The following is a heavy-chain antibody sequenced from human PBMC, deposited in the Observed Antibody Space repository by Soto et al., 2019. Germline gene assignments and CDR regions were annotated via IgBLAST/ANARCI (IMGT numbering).Heavy chain of an antibody. CDR2: IKKKTDGGTT. D-gene: IGHD6-19*01. J-gene: IGHJ4*02. CDR3: RTQWLD. V-gene: IGHV3-15*01. CDR1: GFTFSDAG. Sequence: PGGSLRLSCAASGFTFSDAGMSWVRQAPGKGLEWVGLIKKKTDGGTTDYAAPVKGRFTISRDDSKNTLYLQMSSLTTEDTAVYYCRTQWLDWGPGTLVTVSS.